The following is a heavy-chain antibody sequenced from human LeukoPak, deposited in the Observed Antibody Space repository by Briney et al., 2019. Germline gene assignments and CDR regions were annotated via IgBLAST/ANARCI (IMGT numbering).Heavy chain of an antibody. J-gene: IGHJ4*02. CDR3: WRPYCTNSICSSSVVDS. CDR2: IYYSGST. CDR1: GGSINSYY. D-gene: IGHD2-8*01. Sequence: PSETLSLTCTVSGGSINSYYWSWIRQPPGKGLEWIGYIYYSGSTNYNPSLKSRVTISVDTSKNQFSLKLSSVTAADTAIYYCWRPYCTNSICSSSVVDSWGQGTLVTVSS. V-gene: IGHV4-59*08.